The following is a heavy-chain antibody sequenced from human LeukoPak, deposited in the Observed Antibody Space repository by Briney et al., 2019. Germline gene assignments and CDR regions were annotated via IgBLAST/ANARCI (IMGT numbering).Heavy chain of an antibody. CDR2: ISYDGSNK. CDR1: GFTFSSYG. V-gene: IGHV3-30*18. D-gene: IGHD1-1*01. J-gene: IGHJ4*02. Sequence: PGRSLRLSCAASGFTFSSYGMHWVRQAPGKGLEWVAVISYDGSNKYYADSVKGRFTISRDNSKNTLYLQMNSLRAEDTAVYYCAKDYWNDGFDYWGQGTLATVSS. CDR3: AKDYWNDGFDY.